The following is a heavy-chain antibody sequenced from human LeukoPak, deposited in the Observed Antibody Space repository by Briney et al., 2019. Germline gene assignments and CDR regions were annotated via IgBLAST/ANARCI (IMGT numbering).Heavy chain of an antibody. J-gene: IGHJ4*02. V-gene: IGHV3-30*18. CDR1: GFTFSSYV. Sequence: GRSLRLSCAASGFTFSSYVMHWVRQAPGKGLEWVAFISYDGGNKYYADSVKGRFTISRDNSKNTLYLQMNSLRTEDTAVYYCAKDLEYSGSYIDCWGQGTLVTVSS. D-gene: IGHD1-26*01. CDR2: ISYDGGNK. CDR3: AKDLEYSGSYIDC.